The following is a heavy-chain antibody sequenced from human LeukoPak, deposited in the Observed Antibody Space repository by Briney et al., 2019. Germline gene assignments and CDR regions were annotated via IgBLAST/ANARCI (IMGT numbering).Heavy chain of an antibody. D-gene: IGHD6-19*01. V-gene: IGHV3-NL1*01. Sequence: GGSLRLSCAASGFSFSSYGMHWVRQAPGKGLEWVSVLYTGGSTYYADSVKGRFTISRDNSKNTLYLQMDSLRAEDTAVYYCARILGGWRNFDYWGQGTLVTVSS. CDR1: GFSFSSYG. CDR2: LYTGGST. J-gene: IGHJ4*02. CDR3: ARILGGWRNFDY.